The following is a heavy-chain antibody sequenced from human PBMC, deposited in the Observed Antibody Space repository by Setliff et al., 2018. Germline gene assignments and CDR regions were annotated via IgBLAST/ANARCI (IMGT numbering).Heavy chain of an antibody. CDR3: ARVGCSGGSCYGRSYYYMDV. D-gene: IGHD2-15*01. Sequence: GGSLRLSCAASGFTFSNYEMSWVRQAPGKGLEWVSYISYSGSTMYYADSVKGRFTISRDNDKNSMYLQMNSLGAEDTAVYYCARVGCSGGSCYGRSYYYMDVWGKGTTVTVSS. V-gene: IGHV3-48*03. J-gene: IGHJ6*03. CDR1: GFTFSNYE. CDR2: ISYSGSTM.